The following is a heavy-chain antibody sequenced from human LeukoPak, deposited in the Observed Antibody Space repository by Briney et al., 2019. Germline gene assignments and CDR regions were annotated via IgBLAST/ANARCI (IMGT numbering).Heavy chain of an antibody. CDR3: AKPPVPYHQGSSWYALGD. J-gene: IGHJ4*02. CDR1: GFTFSSYS. V-gene: IGHV3-48*01. D-gene: IGHD6-13*01. Sequence: AGGSLRLSCAASGFTFSSYSMNWVRQAPGKGLEWVSYISSSSSTIYYADSVKGRFTISRDNSKNTLYLQMNSLRAEDTAVYYCAKPPVPYHQGSSWYALGDWGQGTLVTVSS. CDR2: ISSSSSTI.